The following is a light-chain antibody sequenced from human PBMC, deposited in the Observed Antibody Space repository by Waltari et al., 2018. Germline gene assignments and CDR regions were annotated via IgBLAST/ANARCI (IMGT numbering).Light chain of an antibody. Sequence: QAGLTQPPSVSKGLRQTATLPCTGNTNNVGDQGAAWLQQHQGHPPKLLTYRDNNRPSGISDRFSASRSGNTASLTITGLQPEDEADYYCSAWDSSLSAWLFGGGTKLTVL. J-gene: IGLJ3*02. CDR2: RDN. CDR3: SAWDSSLSAWL. V-gene: IGLV10-54*04. CDR1: TNNVGDQG.